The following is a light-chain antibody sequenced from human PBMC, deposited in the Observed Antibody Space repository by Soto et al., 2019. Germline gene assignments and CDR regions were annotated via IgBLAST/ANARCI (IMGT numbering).Light chain of an antibody. CDR2: DAS. J-gene: IGKJ1*01. V-gene: IGKV1-5*01. CDR1: QSISSW. Sequence: DLQMTQSPSTLSASVGDRVIVTCRASQSISSWLAWYQQKPGKAPKLLIHDASSLQSGVPSRFSGSGSGTEFTLTISSLQPDDFATYYCQQYNSYSRTFGQGTKVEIK. CDR3: QQYNSYSRT.